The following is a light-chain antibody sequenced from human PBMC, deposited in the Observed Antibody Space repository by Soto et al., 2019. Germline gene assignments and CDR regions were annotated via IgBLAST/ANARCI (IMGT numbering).Light chain of an antibody. CDR3: QPYGSSPRT. V-gene: IGKV3-20*01. Sequence: PGERATLSCRASQSVGSSYLAWYQQKPGQAPRLLMFGTSNRATGIPDRFSGSGSGTDFTLTINSLEPEDFAVYYCQPYGSSPRTFGQGTKVEV. CDR1: QSVGSSY. CDR2: GTS. J-gene: IGKJ1*01.